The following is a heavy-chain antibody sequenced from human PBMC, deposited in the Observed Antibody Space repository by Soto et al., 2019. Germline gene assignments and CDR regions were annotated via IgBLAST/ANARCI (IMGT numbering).Heavy chain of an antibody. J-gene: IGHJ4*02. D-gene: IGHD6-19*01. Sequence: VQLVESGGGVVQPGRSLRLSCAASGFTFSDYAMHWVRQAPGKGLEWVAVVSHDGRNTHYADSVKGRFTISRDSSKNTVSLEMTSRRAEDTAVCSCSKGGRQWLFTSDFNYWGQGALVTVSS. CDR2: VSHDGRNT. V-gene: IGHV3-30*18. CDR1: GFTFSDYA. CDR3: SKGGRQWLFTSDFNY.